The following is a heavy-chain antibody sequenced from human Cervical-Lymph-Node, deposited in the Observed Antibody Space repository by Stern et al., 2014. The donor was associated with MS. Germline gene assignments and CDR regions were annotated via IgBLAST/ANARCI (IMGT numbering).Heavy chain of an antibody. J-gene: IGHJ4*02. CDR1: GYTFISFG. D-gene: IGHD4-17*01. CDR2: ISAYNGNT. CDR3: ARAHTSGDRDKEVDY. Sequence: VQLVESGADVKKPGASVTVSCKASGYTFISFGITWVRQAPGQGLEWMGWISAYNGNTNYAQKLQGRVTMTTDTSTSTAYMELRSLRSDDTAVYYCARAHTSGDRDKEVDYWGQGTLVTVSS. V-gene: IGHV1-18*01.